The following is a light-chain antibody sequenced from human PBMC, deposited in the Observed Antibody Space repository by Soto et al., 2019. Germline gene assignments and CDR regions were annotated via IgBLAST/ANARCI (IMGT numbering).Light chain of an antibody. CDR1: SSDVGGYPY. CDR3: SSYAGSNNVV. J-gene: IGLJ2*01. V-gene: IGLV2-8*01. Sequence: QSALTQPPSASGSPGQSVTISCTGTSSDVGGYPYVSWYRQHPGKAPKLMIYEVSKRPSGVPDLFSGSKSGNTASLTVSGLQAEDEADYYCSSYAGSNNVVFGGGTKVTVL. CDR2: EVS.